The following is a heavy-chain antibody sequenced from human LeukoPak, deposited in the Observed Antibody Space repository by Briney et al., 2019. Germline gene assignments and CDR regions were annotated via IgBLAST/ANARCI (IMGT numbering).Heavy chain of an antibody. D-gene: IGHD6-13*01. V-gene: IGHV1-69*13. CDR3: ASLPSGVSGYSSDY. Sequence: GASVKVSCKASGGTFSSYAISWVRQAPGQRLEWMGGIIPIFGTANYAQKFQGRVTITADESTSTAYMELSSLRSGDTAVYYCASLPSGVSGYSSDYWGQGTLVTVSS. J-gene: IGHJ4*02. CDR2: IIPIFGTA. CDR1: GGTFSSYA.